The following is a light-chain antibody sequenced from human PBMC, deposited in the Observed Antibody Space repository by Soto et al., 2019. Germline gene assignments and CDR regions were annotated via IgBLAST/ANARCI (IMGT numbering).Light chain of an antibody. J-gene: IGKJ4*01. CDR1: ENIRKF. Sequence: DIQLIQSPSTLSASVGDRVTISCRASENIRKFLAWYQQKSGSAPNLLIYAASYLDGGVPPRFSGSGSGTEFTLTIDNLQPKDSATYYCQKYNTQSISFGGGTKVDVK. V-gene: IGKV1-5*01. CDR3: QKYNTQSIS. CDR2: AAS.